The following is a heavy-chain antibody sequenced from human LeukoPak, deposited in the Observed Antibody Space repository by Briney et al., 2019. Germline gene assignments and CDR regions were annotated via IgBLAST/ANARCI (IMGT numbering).Heavy chain of an antibody. V-gene: IGHV3-30*18. D-gene: IGHD6-13*01. CDR1: GFTFSSYG. J-gene: IGHJ6*02. CDR3: AKDVGRYSSSWYEDYYGMDV. Sequence: GGSLRLSCAASGFTFSSYGMHWVRQAPGKGLEWVAVISYDGSNKYYADSVKGRFTISRDNAKNSLYLQMNSLRAEDTALYYCAKDVGRYSSSWYEDYYGMDVWGQGTTVTVSS. CDR2: ISYDGSNK.